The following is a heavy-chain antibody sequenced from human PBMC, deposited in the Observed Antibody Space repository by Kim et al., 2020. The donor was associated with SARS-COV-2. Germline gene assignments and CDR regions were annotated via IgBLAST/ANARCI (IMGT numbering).Heavy chain of an antibody. CDR2: IKSKTDGAKT. CDR3: TTDDYYTYNGYSAAFDI. J-gene: IGHJ3*02. D-gene: IGHD3-22*01. Sequence: GGSLRLSCAASGFAFSSAFMSWVRQAPGKGLEWVGRIKSKTDGAKTDYAAPVKDRFTMSRDDSKNTLYLQMNSLKPEDTALYYCTTDDYYTYNGYSAAFDIWGQGTMVTVSP. V-gene: IGHV3-15*01. CDR1: GFAFSSAF.